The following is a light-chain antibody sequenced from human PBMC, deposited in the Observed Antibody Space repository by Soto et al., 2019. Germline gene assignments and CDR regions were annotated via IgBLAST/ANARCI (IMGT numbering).Light chain of an antibody. J-gene: IGKJ1*01. V-gene: IGKV2-28*01. CDR3: MQALQNQWT. Sequence: DIVMTQSPLSLPVTPGEPASISCRSSQSLLHSNGYNYLDWYLQKPGQSPQLLIYLGSNRASGVPDRFSGSGSGTDFTLKISRVEAEDVGVYYCMQALQNQWTFGQGTKVEIK. CDR2: LGS. CDR1: QSLLHSNGYNY.